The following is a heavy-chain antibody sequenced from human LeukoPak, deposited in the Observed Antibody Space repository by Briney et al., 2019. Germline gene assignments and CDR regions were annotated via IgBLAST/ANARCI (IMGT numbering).Heavy chain of an antibody. CDR1: GYPIRNGYH. V-gene: IGHV4-38-2*02. CDR2: IFHTGST. CDR3: ARDDCSGGGCYAAWYLDV. D-gene: IGHD2-15*01. J-gene: IGHJ2*01. Sequence: NSSETLSLTCSVSGYPIRNGYHGGWIRQPPGKGLEWIGRIFHTGSTNYNPSLKSRVTISVDRCRNQVSLTLNPVTAADTAVYYCARDDCSGGGCYAAWYLDVWGRGSLVTVSS.